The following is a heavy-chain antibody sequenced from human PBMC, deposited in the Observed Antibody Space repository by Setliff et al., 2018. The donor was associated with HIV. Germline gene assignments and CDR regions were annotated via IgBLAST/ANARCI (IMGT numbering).Heavy chain of an antibody. CDR2: IRYDGSYK. V-gene: IGHV3-30*02. D-gene: IGHD6-13*01. CDR1: GFTFSSHV. Sequence: PGGSLRLSCAASGFTFSSHVMTWVRQAPGKGLEWVTSIRYDGSYKYYADSVRGRFTISRDNSKNTLYLQMNSLRAEDTAVYYCAKNLYRSGWSPLDYWGQGTLVTVSS. CDR3: AKNLYRSGWSPLDY. J-gene: IGHJ4*02.